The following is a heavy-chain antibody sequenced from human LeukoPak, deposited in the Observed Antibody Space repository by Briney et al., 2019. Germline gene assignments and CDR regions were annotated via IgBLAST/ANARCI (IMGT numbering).Heavy chain of an antibody. J-gene: IGHJ4*02. CDR2: IYYSGST. Sequence: SETLSLTCTVSGGSISSSSYYWGWIRQPPGKGLEWIGSIYYSGSTYYNPSLKSRVTISVDTSKNQFSLKLSSATAADTAVYYCARVGLYYYDSSGYSNYWGQGTLVTVSS. D-gene: IGHD3-22*01. CDR3: ARVGLYYYDSSGYSNY. V-gene: IGHV4-39*07. CDR1: GGSISSSSYY.